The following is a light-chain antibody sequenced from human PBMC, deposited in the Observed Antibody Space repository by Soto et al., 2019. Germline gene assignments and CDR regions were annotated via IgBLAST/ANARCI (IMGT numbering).Light chain of an antibody. J-gene: IGKJ4*01. CDR3: QQHTNWPLT. V-gene: IGKV3-11*01. CDR1: QSVSSF. Sequence: ETVLTKSPATLSLSPGEGATLSCRASQSVSSFLAWYQQKPGQAPRLLIYDASNRATGIPARFSGSGSGTDFTLTISSLEPEDFAVYYCQQHTNWPLTFGGGTKVEIK. CDR2: DAS.